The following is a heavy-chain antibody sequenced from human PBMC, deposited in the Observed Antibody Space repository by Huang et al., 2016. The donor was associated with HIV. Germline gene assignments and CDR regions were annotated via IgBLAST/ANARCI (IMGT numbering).Heavy chain of an antibody. D-gene: IGHD6-13*01. Sequence: QGQLVQSGGEVKKPGASVKVSCKASGYTFIGYGINWVRQAPGQGLEWMGWISGYNGNTNYAQKFQGRVTMTRDTATSTAYMELRSLRSDDTAVFYCVRAEYIGAASTGDDALDMWGQGTLVTVS. J-gene: IGHJ3*02. V-gene: IGHV1-18*04. CDR1: GYTFIGYG. CDR3: VRAEYIGAASTGDDALDM. CDR2: ISGYNGNT.